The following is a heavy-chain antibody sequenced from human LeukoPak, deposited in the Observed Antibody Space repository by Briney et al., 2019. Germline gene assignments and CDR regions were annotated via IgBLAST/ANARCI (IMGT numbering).Heavy chain of an antibody. CDR3: ARRDAYYMDV. D-gene: IGHD5-24*01. J-gene: IGHJ6*03. CDR1: GYTFTSYA. Sequence: ASVKVSCKASGYTFTSYAMHWVRQAPGQGLEWMGWISAYSGNTNYAQKLQGRVTMTTDTSTSTAYMELRSLRSDDTAVYYCARRDAYYMDVWGKGTTVTVSS. CDR2: ISAYSGNT. V-gene: IGHV1-18*01.